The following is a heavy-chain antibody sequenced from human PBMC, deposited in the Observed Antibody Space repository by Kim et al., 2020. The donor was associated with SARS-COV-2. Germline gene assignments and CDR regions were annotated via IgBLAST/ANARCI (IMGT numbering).Heavy chain of an antibody. D-gene: IGHD3-3*01. CDR1: GFTFSSYG. J-gene: IGHJ6*02. Sequence: GGSLRLSCAASGFTFSSYGMHWVRQAPGKGLEWVAVISYDGSNKYYADSVKGRFTISRDNSKNTLYLQMNSLRAEDTAVYYCAKDRRGYDFWSGYMPVGPYYSYYGMDVWGQGTTVTVSS. CDR2: ISYDGSNK. CDR3: AKDRRGYDFWSGYMPVGPYYSYYGMDV. V-gene: IGHV3-30*18.